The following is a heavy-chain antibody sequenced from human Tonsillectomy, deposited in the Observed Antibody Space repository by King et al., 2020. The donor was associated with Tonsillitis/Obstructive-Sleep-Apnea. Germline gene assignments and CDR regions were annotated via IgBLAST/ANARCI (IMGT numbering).Heavy chain of an antibody. J-gene: IGHJ4*02. CDR2: INQDGSEK. V-gene: IGHV3-7*04. CDR1: GFTFRRYW. CDR3: ARDQISDY. Sequence: VQLVESGGGLVQPGGSLRLSCGASGFTFRRYWMNWVRQAPGNGLEWVANINQDGSEKYHVDSVKGRFTISRDNAKNLLYLQMNSLRADDTAVYYCARDQISDYWGQGTLVTVSS.